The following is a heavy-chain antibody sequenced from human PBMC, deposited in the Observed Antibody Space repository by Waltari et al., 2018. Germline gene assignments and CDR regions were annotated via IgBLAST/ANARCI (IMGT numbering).Heavy chain of an antibody. Sequence: QVQLQQWGAGLLKPSETLSLTCAVYGGSFRGYSWSCLRQPPGKGLEWIGEINHSGSTNYNPSLKSRVTISVDTSKNQFSLKLSSVTAADTAVYYCARLGIAARRFRVGWFDPWGQGTLVTVSS. CDR1: GGSFRGYS. J-gene: IGHJ5*02. CDR2: INHSGST. D-gene: IGHD6-6*01. CDR3: ARLGIAARRFRVGWFDP. V-gene: IGHV4-34*01.